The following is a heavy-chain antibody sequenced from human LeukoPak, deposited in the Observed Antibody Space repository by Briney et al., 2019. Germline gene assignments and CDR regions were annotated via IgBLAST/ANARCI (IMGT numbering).Heavy chain of an antibody. CDR3: AKDDGTYSSSWYGMDV. V-gene: IGHV3-9*01. Sequence: GRSLRLSCAASGFTFDDYAMHWVRQAPGKGLEWVSGISWNSGSIGYADSVKGRFTISRDNAKNSLYLQMNGLRAEDTALYYCAKDDGTYSSSWYGMDVWGQGTTVTVSS. CDR2: ISWNSGSI. J-gene: IGHJ6*02. D-gene: IGHD6-13*01. CDR1: GFTFDDYA.